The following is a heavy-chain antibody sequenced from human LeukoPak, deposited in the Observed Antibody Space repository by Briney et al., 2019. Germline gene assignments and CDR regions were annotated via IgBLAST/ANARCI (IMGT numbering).Heavy chain of an antibody. Sequence: GGSLRLSCAASGFTFNSYIMNWVRQAPGKGLEWVSSISGFGGSTYYADSVKGRFTISRDNSKNTLYLQMSNLRAEDTAVYFCARGGGLDVWGQGATVTVSS. D-gene: IGHD3-16*01. CDR1: GFTFNSYI. V-gene: IGHV3-23*01. CDR2: ISGFGGST. J-gene: IGHJ6*02. CDR3: ARGGGLDV.